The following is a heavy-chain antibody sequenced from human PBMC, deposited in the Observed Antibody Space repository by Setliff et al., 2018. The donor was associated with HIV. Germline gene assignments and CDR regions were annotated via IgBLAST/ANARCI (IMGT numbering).Heavy chain of an antibody. V-gene: IGHV4-4*02. CDR3: VRNSGWALGS. CDR2: VCQRGGI. CDR1: GDSIDSPHC. J-gene: IGHJ4*02. D-gene: IGHD3-16*01. Sequence: PSETLSLTCTVSGDSIDSPHCWSWVRQSLEKGLEWIGEVCQRGGINYYPIFWSRATISMDKPKSHFSLRLTSVTAADTAVYFCVRNSGWALGSWGQGTLVTVSS.